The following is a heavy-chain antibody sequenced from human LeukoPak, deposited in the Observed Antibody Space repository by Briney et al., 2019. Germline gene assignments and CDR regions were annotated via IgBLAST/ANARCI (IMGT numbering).Heavy chain of an antibody. CDR1: GFTFSSYG. J-gene: IGHJ4*02. CDR2: IRYDGSNK. Sequence: GGSLRLSCAASGFTFSSYGMHWVRQAPGKGLEWVAFIRYDGSNKYYADSVEGRFTISRDNSRNTLYLQMNSLRAEDTAVYYCAKPHFDYWGQGALVTASS. CDR3: AKPHFDY. V-gene: IGHV3-30*02.